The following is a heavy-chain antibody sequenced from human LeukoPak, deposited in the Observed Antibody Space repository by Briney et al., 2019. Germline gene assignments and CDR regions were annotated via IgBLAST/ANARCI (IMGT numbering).Heavy chain of an antibody. CDR2: INSDASRT. CDR3: TANWFDP. J-gene: IGHJ5*02. CDR1: GFTFSRYW. V-gene: IGHV3-74*01. Sequence: GGSQRLSCAASGFTFSRYWMHWVRQAPGKGLVWVSRINSDASRTNYADSVKGRFTISRDNAKNTLYLHMNSLRAEDTAVYYCTANWFDPWGQGTLVTVSS.